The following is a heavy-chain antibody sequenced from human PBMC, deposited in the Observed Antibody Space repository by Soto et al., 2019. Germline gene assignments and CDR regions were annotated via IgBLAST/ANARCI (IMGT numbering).Heavy chain of an antibody. CDR3: ARGRDYGDTGY. CDR1: GGTFSSYA. D-gene: IGHD4-17*01. V-gene: IGHV1-69*01. J-gene: IGHJ4*02. CDR2: IIPIFGTA. Sequence: QVQLVQSGAEVKKPGSSVKVSCKASGGTFSSYAISWVRQAPGQGLEWMGGIIPIFGTANYEQKFQGRVTTTADESTSTGNMELSSLRAEDTDVYYCARGRDYGDTGYWGQGTLVTVSS.